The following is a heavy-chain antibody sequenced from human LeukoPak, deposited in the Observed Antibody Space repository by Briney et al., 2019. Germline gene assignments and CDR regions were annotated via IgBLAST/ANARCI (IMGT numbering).Heavy chain of an antibody. Sequence: GGSLRLSCATSGLTFSTTWMHWVRQAPGKGLMWVSRMNGEGTTIDYADSVKGRFTVSRDYAKNTLFLRMNNLRTEDTALYFCATARNFRFEYWGQGSLVIVSA. CDR2: MNGEGTTI. D-gene: IGHD1-7*01. CDR1: GLTFSTTW. J-gene: IGHJ4*02. CDR3: ATARNFRFEY. V-gene: IGHV3-74*01.